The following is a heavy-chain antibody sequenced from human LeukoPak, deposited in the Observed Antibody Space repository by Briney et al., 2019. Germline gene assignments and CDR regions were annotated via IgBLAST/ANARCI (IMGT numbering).Heavy chain of an antibody. CDR3: ARVGTSYAVPLGGGYYYHYMDV. V-gene: IGHV3-21*01. CDR2: ISSSSSYI. CDR1: GLSFSSYD. D-gene: IGHD3-16*01. J-gene: IGHJ6*03. Sequence: PGGSLRLSCAAFGLSFSSYDMNWIRQAPGKGLEWVSSISSSSSYIYYADSVKGRFTISRDNAKKSLFLQMNSLRADDTAVYYCARVGTSYAVPLGGGYYYHYMDVWGKGTTVTVSS.